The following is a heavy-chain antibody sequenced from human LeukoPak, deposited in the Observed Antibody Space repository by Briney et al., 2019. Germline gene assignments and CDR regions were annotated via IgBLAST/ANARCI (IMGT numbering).Heavy chain of an antibody. CDR3: ARDRRYSYGTDAFDI. D-gene: IGHD5-18*01. V-gene: IGHV1-18*01. Sequence: ASVKVSCKASGYSFTNYGITWVRQAPGQGPEWMGWISAYNGNTNYAQKFQGRVTMTTDTSTSTAYMELRSLRSDDTAVYYCARDRRYSYGTDAFDIWGQGTMVTVSS. CDR2: ISAYNGNT. J-gene: IGHJ3*02. CDR1: GYSFTNYG.